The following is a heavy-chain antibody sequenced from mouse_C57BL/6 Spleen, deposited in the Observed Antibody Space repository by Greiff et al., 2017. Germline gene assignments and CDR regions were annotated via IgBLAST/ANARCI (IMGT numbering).Heavy chain of an antibody. CDR1: GYAFSSYW. CDR2: IYLGEGDT. Sequence: QVQLQQSGAELVKPGASGKISCKASGYAFSSYWMNWVKQRPGKGFGWTGQIYLGEGDTNYNGKFKGKATLTADKSSSTAYMQRSSLTSEDSAVYFCARVGERGNAMDYWGQGTSVTVSS. CDR3: ARVGERGNAMDY. V-gene: IGHV1-80*01. J-gene: IGHJ4*01.